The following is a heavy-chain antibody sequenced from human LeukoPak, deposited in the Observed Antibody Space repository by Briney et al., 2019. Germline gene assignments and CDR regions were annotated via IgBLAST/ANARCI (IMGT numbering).Heavy chain of an antibody. J-gene: IGHJ4*02. Sequence: GGSLRLSCVVSGFTFSNYWMIWVRQAPGKGLESVAIVNEDGSAKYYSDSVKGRFTTSRDNARNSLYLEMNSLRAEDTAVYYCARDYWRSIDHWGQGTLVTVSS. CDR1: GFTFSNYW. CDR2: VNEDGSAK. V-gene: IGHV3-7*01. D-gene: IGHD1-1*01. CDR3: ARDYWRSIDH.